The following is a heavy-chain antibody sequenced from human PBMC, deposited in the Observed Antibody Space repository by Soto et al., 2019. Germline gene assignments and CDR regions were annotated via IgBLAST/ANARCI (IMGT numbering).Heavy chain of an antibody. CDR1: GFTFSSYS. CDR3: ARSPRPIYDSSGYYTLYFDY. Sequence: GGSLRLSCAASGFTFSSYSMNWVRQAPGKGLELVSSISSSSSYIYYADSVKGRFTISRDNAKNSLYLQMNSLRAEDTAVYYCARSPRPIYDSSGYYTLYFDYWGQGTLVTVSS. V-gene: IGHV3-21*01. D-gene: IGHD3-22*01. J-gene: IGHJ4*02. CDR2: ISSSSSYI.